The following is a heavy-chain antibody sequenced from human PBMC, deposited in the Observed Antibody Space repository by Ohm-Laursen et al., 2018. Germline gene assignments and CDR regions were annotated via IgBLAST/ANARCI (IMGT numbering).Heavy chain of an antibody. CDR2: ISSSGSTI. CDR3: ARDHWFFSRYYYGMDV. D-gene: IGHD3-9*01. CDR1: GFTFSSYE. Sequence: SLRLSCAASGFTFSSYEMNWVRQAPGKGLEWVSYISSSGSTIYYADSVKGRFTISRDNAKNSLYLQMNSLRAEDTAVYYCARDHWFFSRYYYGMDVWGQGTTVTVSS. V-gene: IGHV3-48*03. J-gene: IGHJ6*02.